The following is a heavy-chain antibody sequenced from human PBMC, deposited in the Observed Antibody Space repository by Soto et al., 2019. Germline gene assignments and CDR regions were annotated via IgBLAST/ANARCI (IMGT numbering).Heavy chain of an antibody. V-gene: IGHV4-34*01. J-gene: IGHJ5*02. CDR2: INHSGST. Sequence: LSLTCAVYGGSFSAYYWSWIRQPPGKGLEWIGEINHSGSTNYNPSLKSRVTISIDTSKNQFSLKLSSVTAADTAVYYCASLDFNLDEWLVPRYNWFDPWGQGTLVTVSS. D-gene: IGHD6-19*01. CDR1: GGSFSAYY. CDR3: ASLDFNLDEWLVPRYNWFDP.